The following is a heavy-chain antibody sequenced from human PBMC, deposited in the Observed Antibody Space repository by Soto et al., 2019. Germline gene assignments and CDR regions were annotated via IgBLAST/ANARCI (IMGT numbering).Heavy chain of an antibody. J-gene: IGHJ6*02. D-gene: IGHD2-2*03. V-gene: IGHV4-31*03. CDR2: IYYSGST. CDR3: ARMDPGNRMDG. Sequence: QVQLQESGPGLVKPSQTLSLTCTVSGGSISSGGYYWSWIRQHPGKGLEWIGYIYYSGSTYYNPSPKRRSTKSGKPSKNQVPPEPRSANAAATAVDLWARMDPGNRMDGRGQGTTVTVSS. CDR1: GGSISSGGYY.